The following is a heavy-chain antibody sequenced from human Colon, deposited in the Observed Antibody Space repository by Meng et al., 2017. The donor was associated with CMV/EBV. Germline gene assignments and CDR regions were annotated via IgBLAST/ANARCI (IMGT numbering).Heavy chain of an antibody. Sequence: ASVKVSCKASGYTFTGYYMHWVRQAPGQGLEWMGWINPNSGGTNYAQKFQGRVTMTGDTSISTAYMELSRLRSDDTAVYYCARCWLLEWPLHYYGMDVWGQGTTVTVSS. D-gene: IGHD3-3*01. CDR3: ARCWLLEWPLHYYGMDV. CDR1: GYTFTGYY. V-gene: IGHV1-2*02. J-gene: IGHJ6*02. CDR2: INPNSGGT.